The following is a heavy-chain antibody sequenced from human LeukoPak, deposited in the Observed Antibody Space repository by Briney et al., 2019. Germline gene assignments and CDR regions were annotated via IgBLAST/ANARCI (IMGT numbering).Heavy chain of an antibody. CDR1: GGTFNSYA. D-gene: IGHD5-12*01. CDR3: ARDLVATIIGY. Sequence: ASVKVSCKASGGTFNSYAISWVRQAPGQGLEWMGWINPNSGGTNYAQKFQGRVTMTRDTSISTAYMELSRLRSDDTAVYYCARDLVATIIGYWGQGTLVTVSS. V-gene: IGHV1-2*02. CDR2: INPNSGGT. J-gene: IGHJ4*02.